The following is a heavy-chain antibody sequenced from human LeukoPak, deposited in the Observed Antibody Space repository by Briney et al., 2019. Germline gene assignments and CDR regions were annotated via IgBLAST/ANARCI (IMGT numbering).Heavy chain of an antibody. Sequence: PSETLSLTCTVSGGSISSYYWSWIRQPPGKGLEWIGYIYYSGSINYNPSLKSRVTISVDTSKNQFSLKLSSVTAADTAVYYCALGRRAAFDIWGQGAMVTVSS. D-gene: IGHD7-27*01. CDR3: ALGRRAAFDI. V-gene: IGHV4-59*08. CDR1: GGSISSYY. CDR2: IYYSGSI. J-gene: IGHJ3*02.